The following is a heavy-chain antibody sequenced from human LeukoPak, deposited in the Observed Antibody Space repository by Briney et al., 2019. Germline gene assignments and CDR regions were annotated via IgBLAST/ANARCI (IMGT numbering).Heavy chain of an antibody. Sequence: GASVKVSCKASGYTFSSYYIHWVRQAPGQGLEWMGIINPSDGSTTYAQKFQGRVLMTRDTSTSTVFMELSSLGSEDTAVYFCARAYQYARSGDRNFDNWGQGTLVTVSS. V-gene: IGHV1-46*01. CDR3: ARAYQYARSGDRNFDN. CDR1: GYTFSSYY. J-gene: IGHJ4*02. D-gene: IGHD3-22*01. CDR2: INPSDGST.